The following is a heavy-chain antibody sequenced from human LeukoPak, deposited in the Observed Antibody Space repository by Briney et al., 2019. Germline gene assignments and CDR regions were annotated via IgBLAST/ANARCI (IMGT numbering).Heavy chain of an antibody. V-gene: IGHV1-2*02. CDR1: GYTFTSYD. Sequence: WASVKVSCKASGYTFTSYDMHWVRQAPGQGLEWMGWINPDSGGTNYAQNFQGRVTMTRDTSISTAYMELSRLRSDDTAVYYCVRDDVSPWGQGTLVTVSS. CDR3: VRDDVSP. J-gene: IGHJ5*02. CDR2: INPDSGGT.